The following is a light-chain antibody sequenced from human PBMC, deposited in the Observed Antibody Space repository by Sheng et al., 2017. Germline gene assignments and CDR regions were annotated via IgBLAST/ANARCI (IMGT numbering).Light chain of an antibody. CDR3: SSFTNTKIVV. CDR1: SSDVGGHDY. Sequence: QSALTQPASVSGSPGQSISISCSGTSSDVGGHDYVSWYQQQPGEAPKLLIYAVTTRPSGVSHRFSGSKSGDTASLTISGLQAEDEGTYYCSSFTNTKIVVFGGGTKLSVL. V-gene: IGLV2-14*01. J-gene: IGLJ2*01. CDR2: AVT.